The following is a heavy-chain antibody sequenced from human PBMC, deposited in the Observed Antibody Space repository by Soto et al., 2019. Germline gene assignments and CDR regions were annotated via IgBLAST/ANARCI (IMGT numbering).Heavy chain of an antibody. V-gene: IGHV3-23*01. CDR2: VSASGSIT. D-gene: IGHD2-15*01. J-gene: IGHJ4*02. CDR1: GFTFSSYD. CDR3: AKGDCSGGRCHRGFDY. Sequence: EVQVLESGGGLVQPGGSLRLSCVGSGFTFSSYDMSWVRQAPGKGLEWVSGVSASGSITSYADSAKGRFTISRDNAKNAMYLQMNSLRAVDSAVYYCAKGDCSGGRCHRGFDYWGQGTLVTVSS.